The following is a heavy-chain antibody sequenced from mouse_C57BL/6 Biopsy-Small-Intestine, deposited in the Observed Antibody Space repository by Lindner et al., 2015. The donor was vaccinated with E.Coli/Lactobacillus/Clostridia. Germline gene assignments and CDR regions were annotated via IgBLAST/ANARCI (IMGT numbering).Heavy chain of an antibody. V-gene: IGHV3-5*01. J-gene: IGHJ4*01. CDR1: GISITTGNYR. CDR2: IYYSGTI. Sequence: VQLQESGPGLVKPSQTVFLTCTVTGISITTGNYRWSWIRQFPGNKLEWIGYIYYSGTITYNPSLTGRTTITRDTPKNQFFLEMNSLTAEDTATYYCARDYGSSYAMDYWGQGTSVTVSS. CDR3: ARDYGSSYAMDY. D-gene: IGHD1-1*01.